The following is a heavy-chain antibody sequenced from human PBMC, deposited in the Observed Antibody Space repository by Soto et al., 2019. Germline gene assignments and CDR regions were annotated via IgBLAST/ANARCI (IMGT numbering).Heavy chain of an antibody. CDR1: GFTFRTSA. J-gene: IGHJ4*02. D-gene: IGHD4-4*01. CDR2: IICSDGTS. CDR3: AKAPESSRNFWDYFDS. V-gene: IGHV3-23*01. Sequence: PGGSLRLSCAASGFTFRTSAISWVRQAPGKGLEWVSTIICSDGTSYYTDSVKGRFTVSRDNFKNTVFLQMNSLRAEDTAVYYCAKAPESSRNFWDYFDSWGQGTLVTVSS.